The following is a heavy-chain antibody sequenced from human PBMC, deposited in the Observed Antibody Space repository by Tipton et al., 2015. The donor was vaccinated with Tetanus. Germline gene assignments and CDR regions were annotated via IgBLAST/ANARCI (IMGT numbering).Heavy chain of an antibody. CDR2: IYYSGST. V-gene: IGHV4-59*08. Sequence: TLSLTCTVSGGSISSYYWSWIRQPPGKGLEWIGYIYYSGSTNYNPSLKSRVTISVDTSKNQFSLKLTSVTAADTAVYYCVKTADNWFDPWGRGTLVTVSS. J-gene: IGHJ5*02. D-gene: IGHD6-25*01. CDR1: GGSISSYY. CDR3: VKTADNWFDP.